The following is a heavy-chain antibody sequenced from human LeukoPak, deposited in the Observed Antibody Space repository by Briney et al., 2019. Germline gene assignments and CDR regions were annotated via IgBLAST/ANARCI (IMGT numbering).Heavy chain of an antibody. CDR1: GGSFSGYY. CDR3: ARVRERWLQNDAFDI. J-gene: IGHJ3*02. D-gene: IGHD5-24*01. V-gene: IGHV4-34*01. CDR2: INHSGST. Sequence: SETLSLTCAAYGGSFSGYYWSWIRQPPGKGLEWIGEINHSGSTKYNPSLKSRVTISVDTSNNQFSLKLSSVTAADTAVYYCARVRERWLQNDAFDIWGQGTMVTVSS.